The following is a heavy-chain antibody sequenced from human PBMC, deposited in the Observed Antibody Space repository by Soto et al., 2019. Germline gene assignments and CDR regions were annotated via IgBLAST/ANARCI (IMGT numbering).Heavy chain of an antibody. CDR3: TTDHVPGTPGGFDV. CDR2: IRRQVNSYTT. Sequence: EVQLVESGGGLVQPGGSLRLSCEASGFTFSDNYMDWVRQAPGKGLEWVGRIRRQVNSYTTEYDQTVKGRFTISRDDSKNSLYLKMNSLKTDDTDVYYCTTDHVPGTPGGFDVCGQGTAVAVSS. CDR1: GFTFSDNY. D-gene: IGHD6-19*01. J-gene: IGHJ6*02. V-gene: IGHV3-72*01.